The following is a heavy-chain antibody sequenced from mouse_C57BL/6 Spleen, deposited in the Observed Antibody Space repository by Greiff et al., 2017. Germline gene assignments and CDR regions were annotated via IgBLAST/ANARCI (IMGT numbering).Heavy chain of an antibody. CDR1: GYTFTSYW. D-gene: IGHD1-1*01. V-gene: IGHV1-64*01. CDR2: IHPNSGST. CDR3: ARPVVATPYYSMDY. J-gene: IGHJ4*01. Sequence: QVQLQQPGAELVKPGASVKLSCKASGYTFTSYWMHWVKQRPGQGLEWIGMIHPNSGSTNYNEKFKSKATLTVDKSSSTAYMQLSSLTSEDSAVYYCARPVVATPYYSMDYWGQGTSVTVSS.